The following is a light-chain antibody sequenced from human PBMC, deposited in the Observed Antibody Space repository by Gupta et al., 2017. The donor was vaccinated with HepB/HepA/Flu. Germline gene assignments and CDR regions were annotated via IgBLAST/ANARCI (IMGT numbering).Light chain of an antibody. CDR3: TSFTSDNTWV. V-gene: IGLV2-18*02. CDR1: SSDVGTYNR. CDR2: EVY. J-gene: IGLJ3*02. Sequence: QSALTQPPSVSGSPGQSVTISCTGTSSDVGTYNRVSWCQQPPGTAPKLIIYEVYNRPSGIPNRFSGSKSGNTAFLTISGLQAEDEADYYCTSFTSDNTWVFGGGTKLTV.